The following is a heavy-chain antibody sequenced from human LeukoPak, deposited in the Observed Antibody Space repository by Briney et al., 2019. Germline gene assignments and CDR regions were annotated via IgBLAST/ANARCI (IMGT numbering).Heavy chain of an antibody. Sequence: PGGSLRLSCAASGFTFDDYAMHWVRQAPGKGLEWVSGISWNSGSIGYADSVKGRFTISRDNAKNSLYLQINSLRAEDTALYYCSKDKGFHLRPGVTLDYGGQGTRVTVS. V-gene: IGHV3-9*01. CDR3: SKDKGFHLRPGVTLDY. CDR2: ISWNSGSI. D-gene: IGHD3-3*01. CDR1: GFTFDDYA. J-gene: IGHJ4*02.